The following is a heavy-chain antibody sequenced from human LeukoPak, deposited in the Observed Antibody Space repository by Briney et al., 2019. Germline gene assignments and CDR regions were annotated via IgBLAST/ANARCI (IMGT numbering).Heavy chain of an antibody. Sequence: ASVKLSCKASGYTFTDFFSHWVRQAPGQGLEWMGWINPNSDTTKYAQKFQGRVNMTRDTSINTVHMQLSRLRSDDTAVFYCARVSGGLYSPWLLWGQGTLLSVSS. CDR2: INPNSDTT. CDR3: ARVSGGLYSPWLL. D-gene: IGHD2-15*01. CDR1: GYTFTDFF. V-gene: IGHV1-2*02. J-gene: IGHJ4*02.